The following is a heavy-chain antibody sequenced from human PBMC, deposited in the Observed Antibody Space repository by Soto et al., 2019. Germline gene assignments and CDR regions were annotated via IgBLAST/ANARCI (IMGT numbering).Heavy chain of an antibody. CDR1: GFTFSSYA. CDR2: ISGSGGST. V-gene: IGHV3-23*01. Sequence: EVQLLESGGGLVQPGGSLRLSCAASGFTFSSYAMSWVRQAPGKGLEWVSAISGSGGSTYYADSVKGRFTISRDNSTNTLYLQMNSVSAKDTAVYYCAKRMSIAVALPEYYFDYWGQGTLVTVSS. D-gene: IGHD6-19*01. J-gene: IGHJ4*02. CDR3: AKRMSIAVALPEYYFDY.